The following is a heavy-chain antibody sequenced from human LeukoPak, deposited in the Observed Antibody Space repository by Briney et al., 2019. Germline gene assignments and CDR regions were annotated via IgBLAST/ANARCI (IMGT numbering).Heavy chain of an antibody. CDR2: IYHSGST. J-gene: IGHJ3*02. V-gene: IGHV4-38-2*02. Sequence: SETLSLTCTVSGYSISSAYYWGWIRQPPGKGLEWIGSIYHSGSTYYNPSLKSRVTISVDTSKNQFSLKLSSVTAADTAVYYCASAPPRGWLQSYDAFDIWGQGTMVTVSS. CDR3: ASAPPRGWLQSYDAFDI. D-gene: IGHD5-24*01. CDR1: GYSISSAYY.